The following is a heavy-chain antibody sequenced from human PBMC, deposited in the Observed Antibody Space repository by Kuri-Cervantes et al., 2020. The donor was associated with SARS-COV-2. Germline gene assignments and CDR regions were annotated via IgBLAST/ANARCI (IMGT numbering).Heavy chain of an antibody. V-gene: IGHV5-10-1*01. Sequence: GGSLRLSCKGAGYSFTSYWISWVRQMPGKGLEWKGRIDPSDSYTNYSPSFQGHVTISADKSISTAYLQWSSLKASDTAMYYCARLIAVAGTPDYWGQGTLVTVSS. CDR2: IDPSDSYT. J-gene: IGHJ4*02. CDR1: GYSFTSYW. CDR3: ARLIAVAGTPDY. D-gene: IGHD6-19*01.